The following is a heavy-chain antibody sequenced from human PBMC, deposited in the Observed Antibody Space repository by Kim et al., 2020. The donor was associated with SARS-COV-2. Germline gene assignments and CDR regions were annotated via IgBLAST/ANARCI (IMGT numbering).Heavy chain of an antibody. J-gene: IGHJ4*02. CDR2: INEDGRET. D-gene: IGHD2-15*01. CDR3: ARDRRYSLDC. Sequence: GGSLRLSCAASGFTFTNNWMSWVRQTPGKGLEWVAKINEDGRETYYVNSVEGRFTISRDNAKNSLYLQMNSLRVEDTGIYYCARDRRYSLDCGGQGTRVTVS. CDR1: GFTFTNNW. V-gene: IGHV3-7*01.